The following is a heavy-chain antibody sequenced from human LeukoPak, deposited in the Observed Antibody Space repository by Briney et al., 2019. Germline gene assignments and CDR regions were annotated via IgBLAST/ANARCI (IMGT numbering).Heavy chain of an antibody. V-gene: IGHV3-30*01. D-gene: IGHD2-2*02. CDR3: ANSQRRYCSSTSCYTGYMDV. J-gene: IGHJ6*03. Sequence: GGSLRLSCAASGFTFSSYAMHWVRQAPGKGLEWVAVISYDGSNKYYADSVKGRFTISRDNSKNPLYLQMNSLRAEDTAAYYCANSQRRYCSSTSCYTGYMDVWGKGTTVTVSS. CDR1: GFTFSSYA. CDR2: ISYDGSNK.